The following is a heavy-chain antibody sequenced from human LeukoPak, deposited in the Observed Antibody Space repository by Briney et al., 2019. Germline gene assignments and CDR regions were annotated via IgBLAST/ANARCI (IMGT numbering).Heavy chain of an antibody. Sequence: GGSLRLSCAASGFTFSSYSMNWARQAPGKGLEWVSSISSSSSYIYYADSVKGRFTISRDNAKNSLYLQMNSLRAEDTAVYYCALRGRWLHWHAFDIWGQGTMVTVSS. CDR1: GFTFSSYS. J-gene: IGHJ3*02. CDR2: ISSSSSYI. CDR3: ALRGRWLHWHAFDI. V-gene: IGHV3-21*01. D-gene: IGHD5-24*01.